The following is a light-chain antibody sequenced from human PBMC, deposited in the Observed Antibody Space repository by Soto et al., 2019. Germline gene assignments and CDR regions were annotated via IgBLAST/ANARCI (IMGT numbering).Light chain of an antibody. CDR1: QDIRND. CDR3: LQDYNYPFT. CDR2: GAS. J-gene: IGKJ2*01. V-gene: IGKV1-6*01. Sequence: AIHTTSSPSSPSAYAPSRVKLTSRSSQDIRNDLGWYQQKPGKPRKPLIYGASTLQSGVPSRFSGSRSGTDFTLTISSLQPEDFATYYCLQDYNYPFTFGQGTKVDIK.